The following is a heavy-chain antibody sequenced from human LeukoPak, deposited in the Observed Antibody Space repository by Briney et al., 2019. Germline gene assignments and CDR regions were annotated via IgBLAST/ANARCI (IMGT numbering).Heavy chain of an antibody. CDR2: ISSSSSYI. Sequence: GSLRLSCAASGFTVSSNYMSWVRQAPGKGLEWVSSISSSSSYIYYADSVKGRFTISRDNAKNSLYLQMNSLRAEDTAVYYCARRGSSSCFDIWGQGTMVTVSS. J-gene: IGHJ3*02. CDR3: ARRGSSSCFDI. V-gene: IGHV3-21*01. CDR1: GFTVSSNY. D-gene: IGHD6-13*01.